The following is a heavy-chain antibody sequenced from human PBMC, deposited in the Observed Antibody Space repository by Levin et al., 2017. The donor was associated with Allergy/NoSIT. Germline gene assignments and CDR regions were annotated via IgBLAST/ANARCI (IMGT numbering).Heavy chain of an antibody. CDR1: GFSFGAYG. CDR3: AKDMSSIVEGYFDL. Sequence: GGSLRLSCAASGFSFGAYGMHWVRQAPGKGLEWVSGITWNGGGIGYAASVEGRFTISRDNTKNSLYLQMNSLRAEDTALYYCAKDMSSIVEGYFDLWGRGTLVTVSS. J-gene: IGHJ2*01. CDR2: ITWNGGGI. D-gene: IGHD2-21*01. V-gene: IGHV3-9*01.